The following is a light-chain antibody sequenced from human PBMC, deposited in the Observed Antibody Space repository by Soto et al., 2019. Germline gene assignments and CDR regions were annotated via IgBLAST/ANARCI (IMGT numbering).Light chain of an antibody. V-gene: IGKV1-33*01. CDR3: QQYDNLPPSIT. Sequence: DIQMTQSPSSLSASVGDRVTITCQASQDISNYLNWYQQKPGKAPKLLIYEASNLETGVPSRFSGSGSGRDFTFTIRSMQPEDIATYYCQQYDNLPPSITFGQGTRLEIK. CDR1: QDISNY. J-gene: IGKJ5*01. CDR2: EAS.